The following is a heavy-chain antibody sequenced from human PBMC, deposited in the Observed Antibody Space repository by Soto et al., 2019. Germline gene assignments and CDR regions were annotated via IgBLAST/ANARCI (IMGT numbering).Heavy chain of an antibody. Sequence: QVQLVQSGAEVKKPGSSVKVSCKASGGTFSSYAITWVRQAPGQGLEWMGGIIPIFGTANYAQKFQGRVTITADKSTSTAYMELSSLRSEDTAVYYCARVRVIAARRYYYYGMDVWGQGTTVTVSS. CDR1: GGTFSSYA. D-gene: IGHD6-6*01. J-gene: IGHJ6*02. CDR3: ARVRVIAARRYYYYGMDV. CDR2: IIPIFGTA. V-gene: IGHV1-69*06.